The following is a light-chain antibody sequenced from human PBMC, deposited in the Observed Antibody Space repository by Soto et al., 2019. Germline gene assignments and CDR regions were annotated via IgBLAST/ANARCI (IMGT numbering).Light chain of an antibody. V-gene: IGKV1-39*01. CDR2: AAS. Sequence: DIQITQSPSSLSASVGDRVTITCRASQSISSYLNWYQHKPGRAPDLLIYAASSLQSGVPSRFSGTGSGTEFNLTISGLQPDDFATYFCQQYKSEWTFGQGTKVDIK. CDR3: QQYKSEWT. J-gene: IGKJ1*01. CDR1: QSISSY.